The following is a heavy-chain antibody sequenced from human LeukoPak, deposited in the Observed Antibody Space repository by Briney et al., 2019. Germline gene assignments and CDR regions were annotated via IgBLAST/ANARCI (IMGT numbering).Heavy chain of an antibody. CDR1: GGSISSGGYY. V-gene: IGHV4-31*03. D-gene: IGHD1-1*01. CDR3: AREGRGTVPRGPDV. Sequence: ILSLTCTVSGGSISSGGYYWSWIRQHPGKGLEWIGYIYYSGSTYYNPSLKSRVTISVDTSKNQFSLKLSSVTAADTAVYYCAREGRGTVPRGPDVWGQGTTVTVSS. J-gene: IGHJ6*02. CDR2: IYYSGST.